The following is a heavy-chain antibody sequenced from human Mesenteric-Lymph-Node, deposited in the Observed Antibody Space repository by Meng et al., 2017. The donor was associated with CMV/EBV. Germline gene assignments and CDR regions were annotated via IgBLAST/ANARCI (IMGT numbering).Heavy chain of an antibody. CDR2: ISWNGDSI. CDR3: AKGGYSSSWDDVFDT. CDR1: GFTFDDYG. Sequence: GGSLRLSCAASGFTFDDYGMHWVRQAPGKGLEWVSGISWNGDSIAYADSVKGRFTVSRDNARNSLYLQVNSLRTEDTAFYYCAKGGYSSSWDDVFDTWGQGTMVTVSS. D-gene: IGHD6-13*01. V-gene: IGHV3-9*01. J-gene: IGHJ3*02.